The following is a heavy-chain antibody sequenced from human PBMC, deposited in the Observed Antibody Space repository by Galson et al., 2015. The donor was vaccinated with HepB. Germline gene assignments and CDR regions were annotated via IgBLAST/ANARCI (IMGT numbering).Heavy chain of an antibody. CDR3: ARDRVVVVPAAPYYYYGMDV. J-gene: IGHJ6*02. CDR2: IGAYNGNT. V-gene: IGHV1-18*01. CDR1: GYTFTSYG. D-gene: IGHD2-2*01. Sequence: SVKVSCKASGYTFTSYGISWVRQAPGQGLEWMGWIGAYNGNTNYAQKLHGRVTMTTDTSTSTAYMELRSLRSDDTAVYYCARDRVVVVPAAPYYYYGMDVWGQGTTVTVSS.